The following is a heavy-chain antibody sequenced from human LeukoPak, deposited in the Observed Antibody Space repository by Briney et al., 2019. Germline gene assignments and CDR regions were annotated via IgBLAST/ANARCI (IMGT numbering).Heavy chain of an antibody. D-gene: IGHD2-2*02. Sequence: GGSLRLSCAVSGFTLSSYSMNWVRQAPGKGLEWVSSISSSSSHIYYADSVKGRFTISRDNAKNSLYLQMSSLRAEDTAVYYCANTILTGALWGQGTLVTVSS. CDR2: ISSSSSHI. V-gene: IGHV3-21*01. J-gene: IGHJ4*02. CDR3: ANTILTGAL. CDR1: GFTLSSYS.